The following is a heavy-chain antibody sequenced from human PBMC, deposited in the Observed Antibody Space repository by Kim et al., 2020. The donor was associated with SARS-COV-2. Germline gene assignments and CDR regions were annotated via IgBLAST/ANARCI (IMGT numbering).Heavy chain of an antibody. Sequence: LTCAASGFTFSRYAMSWVRQAPGKGPEWIAAVNNGGNAYYANSAKGRFTVSRDNNRNTLDLQMNSLTAEDTALYFCAKDHPSSGWPTFDSWGQGTL. CDR1: GFTFSRYA. V-gene: IGHV3-23*01. J-gene: IGHJ4*02. CDR3: AKDHPSSGWPTFDS. D-gene: IGHD6-19*01. CDR2: VNNGGNA.